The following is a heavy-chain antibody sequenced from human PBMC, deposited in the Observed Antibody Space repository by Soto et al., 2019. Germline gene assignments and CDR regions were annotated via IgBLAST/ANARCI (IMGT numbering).Heavy chain of an antibody. Sequence: ASVKVSCKASGYTFTSYGISWVRQAPGQGLEWMGWISAYNGNTNYAQKLQGRVTMTTDTSTSTAYMELRSLRSDDTAVYYCARDCDYYNSSGYRAFDIWGQGTMVTVS. CDR3: ARDCDYYNSSGYRAFDI. D-gene: IGHD3-22*01. CDR1: GYTFTSYG. CDR2: ISAYNGNT. J-gene: IGHJ3*02. V-gene: IGHV1-18*01.